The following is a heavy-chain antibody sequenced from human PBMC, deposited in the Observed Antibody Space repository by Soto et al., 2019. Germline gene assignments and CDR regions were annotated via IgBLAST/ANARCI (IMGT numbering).Heavy chain of an antibody. CDR2: IYSGGST. CDR1: GFTVSSNY. V-gene: IGHV3-66*01. J-gene: IGHJ6*02. CDR3: ARAPYELGWWGYYYGMDV. D-gene: IGHD7-27*01. Sequence: PGGSLRLSCAASGFTVSSNYMSWVRQAPGKGLEWVSVIYSGGSTYYAVSVKGRFTISRDNSKNTLYFQMNSLRAEDTAVYYCARAPYELGWWGYYYGMDVWGQGTTVTVSS.